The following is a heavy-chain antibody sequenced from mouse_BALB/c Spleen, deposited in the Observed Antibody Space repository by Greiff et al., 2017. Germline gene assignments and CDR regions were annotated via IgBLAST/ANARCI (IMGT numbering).Heavy chain of an antibody. CDR2: INPNNGGT. J-gene: IGHJ4*01. CDR1: GYTFTDYN. D-gene: IGHD2-4*01. CDR3: ARPIYDYDEYYYAMDY. V-gene: IGHV1-18*01. Sequence: EVQLQQSGPELVKPGASVKIPCKASGYTFTDYNMDWVKQSHGKSLEWIGDINPNNGGTIYNQKFKGKATLTVDKSSSTAYMELRSLTSEDTAVYYCARPIYDYDEYYYAMDYWGQGTSVTVSS.